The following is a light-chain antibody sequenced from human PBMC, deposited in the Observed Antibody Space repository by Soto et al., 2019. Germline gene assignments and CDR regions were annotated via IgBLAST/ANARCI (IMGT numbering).Light chain of an antibody. Sequence: IIFTQSPCTLSLSPGERATLSCRASHSVPSSYLAWYQQKPGQAPRRLIYGASSRATGIPDRFSGSGSGTDFTLNLSRLEPEDFAVSFCQQYRGSPITFGGGNKG. CDR1: HSVPSSY. CDR2: GAS. CDR3: QQYRGSPIT. V-gene: IGKV3-20*01. J-gene: IGKJ4*01.